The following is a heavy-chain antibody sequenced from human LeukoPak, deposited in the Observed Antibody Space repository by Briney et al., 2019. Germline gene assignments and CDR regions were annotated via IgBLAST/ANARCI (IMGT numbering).Heavy chain of an antibody. CDR1: GDSVSSNTAS. Sequence: SQTLSLTCVISGDSVSSNTASWNWIRQSPSRGLEWLGRTYYRSRWYIDYASSVRGRITINPDTSKNQFSLQLNSVTPEDTAVYFCARGRHGDYVSLFEYWGQGTLVTVSS. V-gene: IGHV6-1*01. CDR2: TYYRSRWYI. J-gene: IGHJ4*02. D-gene: IGHD3-16*01. CDR3: ARGRHGDYVSLFEY.